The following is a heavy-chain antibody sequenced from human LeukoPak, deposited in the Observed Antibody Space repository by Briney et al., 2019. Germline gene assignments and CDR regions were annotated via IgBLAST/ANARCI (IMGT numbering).Heavy chain of an antibody. D-gene: IGHD6-19*01. CDR1: GGSISSYY. J-gene: IGHJ4*02. V-gene: IGHV4-59*04. CDR2: IYYSGTT. Sequence: SETLSLTCTVSGGSISSYYWSWIRQPPGKGLEWIGYIYYSGTTYYNPSLKSRVTISVDTSKNQFSLKLSSVTAADTAVYYCARNPGYSSGWYGPFDYWGQGTLVTVSS. CDR3: ARNPGYSSGWYGPFDY.